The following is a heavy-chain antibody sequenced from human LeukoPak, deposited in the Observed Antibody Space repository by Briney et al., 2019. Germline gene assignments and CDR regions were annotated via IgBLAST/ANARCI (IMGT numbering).Heavy chain of an antibody. Sequence: ASVKVSCKASGGTFSSYAISWVRQAPGQGLEWMGGIIPIFGTANYAQKFQGRVTITADESTSTAYMELGSLRSEDTAVYYCARGDYYDSSGSFDYWGQGTLVTVSS. CDR1: GGTFSSYA. V-gene: IGHV1-69*13. D-gene: IGHD3-22*01. J-gene: IGHJ4*02. CDR2: IIPIFGTA. CDR3: ARGDYYDSSGSFDY.